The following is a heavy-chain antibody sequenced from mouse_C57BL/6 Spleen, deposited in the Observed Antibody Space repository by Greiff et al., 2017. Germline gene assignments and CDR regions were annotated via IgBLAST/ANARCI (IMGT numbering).Heavy chain of an antibody. J-gene: IGHJ4*01. CDR1: GFTFSDYG. V-gene: IGHV5-17*01. Sequence: DVKLVESGGGLVKPGGSLKLSCAASGFTFSDYGMHWVRQAPEKGLEWVAYISSGSSTIYYADTVKGRFTISRDNAKNTLFLQMTSLRSEDTAMYYCARRLPLYAMDYWGQGTSVTVSS. D-gene: IGHD6-1*01. CDR3: ARRLPLYAMDY. CDR2: ISSGSSTI.